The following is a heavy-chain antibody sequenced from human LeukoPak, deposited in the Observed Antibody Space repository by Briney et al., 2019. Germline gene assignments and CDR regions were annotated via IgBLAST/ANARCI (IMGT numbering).Heavy chain of an antibody. J-gene: IGHJ6*02. CDR2: ISSSSSYI. CDR1: GFTFSSYS. Sequence: PGGSLRLSCAASGFTFSSYSMNWVRQAPGKGLEWVSSISSSSSYIYYADSVKGRFTISRDNSKNTLYLQMDSLRAEDTAVYYCAKAPITMIVVVSDVWGQGTTVTVSS. D-gene: IGHD3-22*01. V-gene: IGHV3-21*04. CDR3: AKAPITMIVVVSDV.